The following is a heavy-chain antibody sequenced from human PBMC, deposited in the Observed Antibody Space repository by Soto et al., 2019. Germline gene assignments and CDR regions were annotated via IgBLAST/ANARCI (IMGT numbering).Heavy chain of an antibody. CDR3: ARTGSSWYRKSDAFDI. Sequence: ASVKVSCKASGYTFTSYGISWVRQAPGQGLEWMGWVSAYNGNTNYPQKLQGRVTMTTDTSTSTAYMELRSLKSDDTAVYYCARTGSSWYRKSDAFDIWGQGTMVTVSS. D-gene: IGHD6-13*01. CDR2: VSAYNGNT. V-gene: IGHV1-18*01. CDR1: GYTFTSYG. J-gene: IGHJ3*02.